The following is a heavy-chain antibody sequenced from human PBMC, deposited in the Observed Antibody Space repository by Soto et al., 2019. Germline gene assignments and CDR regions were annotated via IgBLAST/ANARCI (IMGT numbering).Heavy chain of an antibody. V-gene: IGHV4-39*01. CDR1: GGSISSSSYY. CDR2: ISYSGST. D-gene: IGHD6-19*01. J-gene: IGHJ4*02. CDR3: ARRLAVAGDFDS. Sequence: QLQLQESGPGLVKPSETLSLTCTVSGGSISSSSYYWGWIRQPPGKGLEWIGSISYSGSTYYNPSLKSRVTISVDTSKNQFSLTLSSVTAADTAVYYCARRLAVAGDFDSWGQGTLLTVSS.